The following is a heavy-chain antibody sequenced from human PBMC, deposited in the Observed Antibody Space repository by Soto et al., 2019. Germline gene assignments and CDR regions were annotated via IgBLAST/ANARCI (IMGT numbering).Heavy chain of an antibody. Sequence: SVKVSCKASGGTFSSYAISWVRQAPGQGLEWMGGIIPIFGTANYAQKFQGRVTITADESTSTAYMELSSLRSEDTAVYYCARDREMATIKDYHYGMAFWGQGTTVTVSS. CDR2: IIPIFGTA. CDR3: ARDREMATIKDYHYGMAF. D-gene: IGHD5-12*01. J-gene: IGHJ6*02. V-gene: IGHV1-69*13. CDR1: GGTFSSYA.